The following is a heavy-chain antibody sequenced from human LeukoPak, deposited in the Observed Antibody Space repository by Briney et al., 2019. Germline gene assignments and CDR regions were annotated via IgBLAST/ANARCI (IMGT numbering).Heavy chain of an antibody. D-gene: IGHD3-10*01. J-gene: IGHJ6*04. CDR1: GGTFSSYA. CDR3: ARAVYYYGSGSPDYYYGMDV. Sequence: SVKVSCKASGGTFSSYAISWVRQAPGQGLEWMGVIIPIFGTANYAQRFQGRVTITADESTSTAYMELSSLRSEDTAVYYCARAVYYYGSGSPDYYYGMDVWGKGTTVTVSS. CDR2: IIPIFGTA. V-gene: IGHV1-69*13.